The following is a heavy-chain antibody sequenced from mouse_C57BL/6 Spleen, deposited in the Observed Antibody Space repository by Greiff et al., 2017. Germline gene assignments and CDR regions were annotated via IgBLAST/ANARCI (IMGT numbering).Heavy chain of an antibody. Sequence: EVKLMESGGGLVKPGGSLKLSCAASGFTFSSYAMSWVRQTPEKRLEWVATISDGGSYTYYPDNVKGRFTISRDNAKNNLYLQMSHLKSEDIAMYYCAREDGSSYENWGQGTTLTVSS. CDR1: GFTFSSYA. V-gene: IGHV5-4*01. CDR3: AREDGSSYEN. CDR2: ISDGGSYT. J-gene: IGHJ2*01. D-gene: IGHD1-1*01.